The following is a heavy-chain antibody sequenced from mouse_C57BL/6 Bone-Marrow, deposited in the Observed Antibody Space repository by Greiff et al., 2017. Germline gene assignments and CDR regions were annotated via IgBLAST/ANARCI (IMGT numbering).Heavy chain of an antibody. D-gene: IGHD6-1*01. Sequence: VQLQQSGAELVKPGASVKLSCKASGYTFTSYWMQWVKQRPGQGLEWIGEIDPSDSYTNYNQKFTGKATLTVDTSSSTAYMQLSSLTSEDSAVYYCARNPLPYWGQGTLVTVSA. CDR1: GYTFTSYW. V-gene: IGHV1-50*01. CDR3: ARNPLPY. J-gene: IGHJ3*01. CDR2: IDPSDSYT.